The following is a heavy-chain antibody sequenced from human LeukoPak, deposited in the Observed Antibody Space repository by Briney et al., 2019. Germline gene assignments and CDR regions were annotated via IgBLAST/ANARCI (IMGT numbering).Heavy chain of an antibody. J-gene: IGHJ5*02. CDR1: GYTFTSYD. CDR3: ARGLAKLLWFGELLLVNWFDP. D-gene: IGHD3-10*01. CDR2: MNTNSGNT. Sequence: ASVKVSCKASGYTFTSYDINWVRQATGHGHGWMGWMNTNSGNTGYAQKFQGRVTMTRNTSTSTAYMELSSLRSEDTAVYYCARGLAKLLWFGELLLVNWFDPWGQGTLVTVSS. V-gene: IGHV1-8*01.